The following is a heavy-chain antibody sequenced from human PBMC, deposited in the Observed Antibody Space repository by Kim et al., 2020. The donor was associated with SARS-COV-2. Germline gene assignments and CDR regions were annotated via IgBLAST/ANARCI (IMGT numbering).Heavy chain of an antibody. J-gene: IGHJ3*02. CDR2: ISYDGSNK. CDR3: ARGAGYYDSSIKEAFDI. V-gene: IGHV3-30-3*01. D-gene: IGHD3-22*01. Sequence: GGSLRLSCAASGFTFSSYAMHWVRQAPGKGLEWVAVISYDGSNKYYADSVKGRFTISRDNSKNTLYLQMNSLRAEDTAVYYCARGAGYYDSSIKEAFDIWGQGTMVTVSS. CDR1: GFTFSSYA.